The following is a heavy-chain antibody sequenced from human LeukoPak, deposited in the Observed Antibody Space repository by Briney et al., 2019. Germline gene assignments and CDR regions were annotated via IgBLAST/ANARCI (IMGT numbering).Heavy chain of an antibody. Sequence: SSETLSLTCTVSGGFISSSGYYWGWIRQPPGKGLGWIASIYYSRNTSYNPSLRSRVTISVDTSKNQPSLKLSSLTAADTAVYYCARHEYSGSYYGLSWFDPWGQGTLVTVSS. CDR1: GGFISSSGYY. CDR2: IYYSRNT. CDR3: ARHEYSGSYYGLSWFDP. V-gene: IGHV4-39*01. J-gene: IGHJ5*02. D-gene: IGHD1-26*01.